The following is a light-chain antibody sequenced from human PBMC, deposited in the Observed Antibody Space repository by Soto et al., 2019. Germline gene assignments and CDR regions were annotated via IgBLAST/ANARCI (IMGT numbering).Light chain of an antibody. CDR1: QSISSW. CDR3: QQYNSYPT. CDR2: KAS. J-gene: IGKJ1*01. V-gene: IGKV1-5*03. Sequence: DIQMTQSPSTLSASVGDRVTITCRASQSISSWLAWYQQKPGKAPKLLIYKASSLEGGVPSRFSSRGSGTEFTLTSSSLQPDDFATYYCQQYNSYPTFGQGTKVEIK.